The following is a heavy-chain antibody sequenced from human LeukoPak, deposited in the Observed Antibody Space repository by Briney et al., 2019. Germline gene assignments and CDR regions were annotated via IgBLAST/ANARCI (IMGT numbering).Heavy chain of an antibody. CDR2: IKHDGSEK. D-gene: IGHD3-16*02. CDR1: GFTFSSYW. CDR3: ARDSSTGYPDY. J-gene: IGHJ4*02. V-gene: IGHV3-7*01. Sequence: GGSLRLSCVVSGFTFSSYWMSWVRQAPGKGPEWVANIKHDGSEKYYVDSVKGRFTISRDNAKNSVYLQVSSLRAEDTAVYYCARDSSTGYPDYWGQGTLVTVSS.